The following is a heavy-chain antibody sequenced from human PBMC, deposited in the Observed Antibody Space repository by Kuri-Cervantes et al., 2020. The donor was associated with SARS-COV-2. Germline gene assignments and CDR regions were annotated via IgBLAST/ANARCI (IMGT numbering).Heavy chain of an antibody. CDR2: VNHRGST. D-gene: IGHD3-16*02. V-gene: IGHV4-34*01. Sequence: GSLRLSCAFYGESFSGYYWNWIRQSPGKGLEWIGEVNHRGSTNYNPSLKSRVTISVDTSKNQFSLKLSSVTAADTAVYYCAREVNAYDYVWGSYRPSGYYFDYWGQGTLVTVSS. CDR3: AREVNAYDYVWGSYRPSGYYFDY. CDR1: GESFSGYY. J-gene: IGHJ4*02.